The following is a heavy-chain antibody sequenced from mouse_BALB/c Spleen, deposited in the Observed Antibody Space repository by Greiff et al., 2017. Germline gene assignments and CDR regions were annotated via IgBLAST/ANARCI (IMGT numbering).Heavy chain of an antibody. V-gene: IGHV1-9*01. Sequence: VQLQQSGAELMKPGASVKISCKATSYTFSSYWIEWVKQRPGHGLEWIGEILPGSGSTNYNEKFKGKATFTADTSSNTAYMQLSSLTSEDSAVYYCARRSDYGNYGAMDYWGQGTSVTVSS. CDR1: SYTFSSYW. CDR3: ARRSDYGNYGAMDY. J-gene: IGHJ4*01. D-gene: IGHD2-1*01. CDR2: ILPGSGST.